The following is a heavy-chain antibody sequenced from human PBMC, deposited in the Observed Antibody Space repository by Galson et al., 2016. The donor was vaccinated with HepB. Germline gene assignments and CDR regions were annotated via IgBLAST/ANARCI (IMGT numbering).Heavy chain of an antibody. V-gene: IGHV5-51*01. CDR3: ARAYYFDSSGYYFDY. CDR1: GYHFSKFW. CDR2: IYPDDSDT. Sequence: QSGAEVKKPGESLTISCLNSGYHFSKFWIGWVRQEPGKGLEWMGIIYPDDSDTRYSPSFAGQVTISADRSTSTVYLQWSSLKASDTAMYFCARAYYFDSSGYYFDYWGLGTLVTVSS. D-gene: IGHD3-22*01. J-gene: IGHJ4*01.